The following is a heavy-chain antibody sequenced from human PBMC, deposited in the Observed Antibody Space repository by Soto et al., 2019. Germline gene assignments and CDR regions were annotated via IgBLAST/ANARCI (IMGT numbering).Heavy chain of an antibody. V-gene: IGHV3-23*01. CDR2: IGTSAST. D-gene: IGHD2-2*01. CDR1: GFTFSSYS. CDR3: AALSRYCTSSNCD. J-gene: IGHJ4*02. Sequence: DVRLLESGGGLVQPGGSLRLSCAASGFTFSSYSMSWVRQAPGKGPEWVSTIGTSASTYYGDSVRGRFTISRDNSRNTLYLQMNSLRAEDTAVYYCAALSRYCTSSNCDWGQGTLVTVSS.